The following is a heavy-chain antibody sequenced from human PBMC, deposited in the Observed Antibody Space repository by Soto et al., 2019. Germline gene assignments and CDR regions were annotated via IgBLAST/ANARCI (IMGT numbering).Heavy chain of an antibody. V-gene: IGHV2-5*02. CDR1: GFSLSTSGVG. J-gene: IGHJ3*02. CDR3: AHSPPDIVATTRIFDI. CDR2: IYWDDDK. Sequence: SGPTLVNPTQTLTLTCTVSGFSLSTSGVGVGKIRQPPGKALEWLALIYWDDDKRYSPSLKSRLTITKDTSKNQVVLTMTNMDPVDTATYYCAHSPPDIVATTRIFDIWGQGTMVTVSS. D-gene: IGHD5-12*01.